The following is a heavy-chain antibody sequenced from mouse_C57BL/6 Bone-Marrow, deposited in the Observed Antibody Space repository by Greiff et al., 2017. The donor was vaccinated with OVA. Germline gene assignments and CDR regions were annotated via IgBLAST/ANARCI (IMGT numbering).Heavy chain of an antibody. D-gene: IGHD2-10*01. CDR2: ISSGGSYT. V-gene: IGHV5-6*01. CDR3: ARSYYRNCFAY. Sequence: EVKLMESGGDLVKPGGSLKLSCAASGFTFSSYGMSWVRQTPDKRLEWVATISSGGSYTYYPDSVKGRFTISRDNAKNTLYLQMSSLKSEDTAMYYCARSYYRNCFAYWGQGTLVTVSA. J-gene: IGHJ3*01. CDR1: GFTFSSYG.